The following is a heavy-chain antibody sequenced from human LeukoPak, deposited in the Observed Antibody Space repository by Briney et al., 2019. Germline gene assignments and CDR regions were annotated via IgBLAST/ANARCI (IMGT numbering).Heavy chain of an antibody. CDR2: IYHSGGT. V-gene: IGHV4-30-2*01. CDR3: ARDSKGDYVPDAFDI. J-gene: IGHJ3*02. CDR1: GGSISSGGYS. D-gene: IGHD4-17*01. Sequence: SETLSLTCAVSGGSISSGGYSWSWIRQPPGKGLEWIGYIYHSGGTYYNPSLKSRVTISVDRSKNQFSLKLSSVTAADTAVYYCARDSKGDYVPDAFDIWGQGTMVTVSS.